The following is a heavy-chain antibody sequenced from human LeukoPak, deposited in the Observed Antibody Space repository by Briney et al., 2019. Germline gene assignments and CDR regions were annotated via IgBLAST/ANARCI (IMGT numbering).Heavy chain of an antibody. J-gene: IGHJ3*02. V-gene: IGHV4-4*07. CDR2: IYSSGST. CDR1: GGSISTYY. Sequence: PSETLSPTCSVSGGSISTYYWSWIRQPAGKGLEWLGRIYSSGSTNYNPSLKTRVTMSVDTSKNQFSLNLSSVTAADTAVYYCARCIWFGEWNDAFDIWGRGTMVTVSS. D-gene: IGHD3-10*01. CDR3: ARCIWFGEWNDAFDI.